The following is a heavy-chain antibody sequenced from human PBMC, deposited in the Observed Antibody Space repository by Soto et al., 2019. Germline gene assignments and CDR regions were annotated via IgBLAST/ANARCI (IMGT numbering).Heavy chain of an antibody. Sequence: SVKVSCKASGGTFSSYAISWVRQAPGQGLEWMGGIIPIFGTANYAQKFQGRVTITADESTSTAYMELSSLGSEDTAVYYCARGSYDFWSGYYLSYYYYGMDVWGQGTTVTVSS. CDR2: IIPIFGTA. V-gene: IGHV1-69*13. J-gene: IGHJ6*02. CDR3: ARGSYDFWSGYYLSYYYYGMDV. CDR1: GGTFSSYA. D-gene: IGHD3-3*01.